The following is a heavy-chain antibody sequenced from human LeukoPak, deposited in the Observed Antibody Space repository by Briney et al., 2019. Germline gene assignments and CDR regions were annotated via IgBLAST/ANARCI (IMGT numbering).Heavy chain of an antibody. CDR3: ARGVLDSSGYYYDPVVTDAFDI. J-gene: IGHJ3*02. Sequence: GGSLRLSCAASGFTFSSYSMNWVRQAPGKGLEWVSSISSSSSYIYYADSVKGRFTISRDNAKNSLYLQMNSLRAEDTAVYYCARGVLDSSGYYYDPVVTDAFDIWGQGTMVTVSS. CDR2: ISSSSSYI. V-gene: IGHV3-21*01. CDR1: GFTFSSYS. D-gene: IGHD3-22*01.